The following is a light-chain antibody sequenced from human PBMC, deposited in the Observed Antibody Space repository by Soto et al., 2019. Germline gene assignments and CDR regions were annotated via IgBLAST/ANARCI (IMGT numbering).Light chain of an antibody. Sequence: QSVLTQPPSVSGAPGQRVTISCTGSSSTIGAGYDVHWYQQLPGAAPKLLMYDNTNRPSGVPDRFSGSKSGNTASLTVSGLQAEDEADYYCSSYAGSNNFDVFGTGTKVTVL. CDR1: SSTIGAGYD. CDR3: SSYAGSNNFDV. V-gene: IGLV1-40*01. CDR2: DNT. J-gene: IGLJ1*01.